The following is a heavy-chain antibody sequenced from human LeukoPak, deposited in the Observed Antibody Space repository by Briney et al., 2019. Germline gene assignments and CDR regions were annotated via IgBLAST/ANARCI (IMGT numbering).Heavy chain of an antibody. Sequence: SETLSLTCTVSGGSISSGDYYWSWIRQPPGKGLEWIGYIYYSGSTYYNPSLKSRVTISVDTSKNQFSLKLSSVTAADTAVYYCARTKVMAVVVPAAIDYWGQGTLVTVSS. CDR3: ARTKVMAVVVPAAIDY. CDR2: IYYSGST. CDR1: GGSISSGDYY. V-gene: IGHV4-30-4*01. J-gene: IGHJ4*02. D-gene: IGHD2-2*01.